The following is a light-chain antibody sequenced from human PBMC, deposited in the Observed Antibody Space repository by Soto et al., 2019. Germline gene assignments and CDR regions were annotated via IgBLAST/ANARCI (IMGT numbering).Light chain of an antibody. Sequence: QSALTQPASVSGSPGQTITISCTGTSNDVGGYNFVSWYQQHPGKAPKLIIYDVTSRPSGVSYRFSGSKSGNTASLTISGLQAEDEADYYCSSYSISTTPLFGGGTQLTVL. J-gene: IGLJ2*01. CDR1: SNDVGGYNF. V-gene: IGLV2-14*01. CDR3: SSYSISTTPL. CDR2: DVT.